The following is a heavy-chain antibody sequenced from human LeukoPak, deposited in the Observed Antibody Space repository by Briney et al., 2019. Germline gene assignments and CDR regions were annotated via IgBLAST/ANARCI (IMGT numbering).Heavy chain of an antibody. CDR2: IKQDGSEK. J-gene: IGHJ4*02. CDR3: VGGSGY. V-gene: IGHV3-7*01. CDR1: GFTFTSYW. Sequence: PGGSLRLSRVASGFTFTSYWMNWVRQAPGKGLEWVANIKQDGSEKNYVDSAKGRFTVSRDNAKNSLYLQMNSLRAEDTAIYYCVGGSGYWGQGTLVTVSS. D-gene: IGHD5-12*01.